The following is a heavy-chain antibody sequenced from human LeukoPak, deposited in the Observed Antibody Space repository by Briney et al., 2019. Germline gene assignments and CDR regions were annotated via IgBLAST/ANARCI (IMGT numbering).Heavy chain of an antibody. J-gene: IGHJ5*02. Sequence: PSETLSLTCTVSGGSISSSSYYWGWIRQPPGKGLEWIGSMYYSGSTYYNPSLKSRVTISVDTSKNQFSLKLSSVTAADTAVYYCARAGPWQIDPWGQGIPVTVSS. CDR1: GGSISSSSYY. CDR2: MYYSGST. D-gene: IGHD3-10*01. CDR3: ARAGPWQIDP. V-gene: IGHV4-39*07.